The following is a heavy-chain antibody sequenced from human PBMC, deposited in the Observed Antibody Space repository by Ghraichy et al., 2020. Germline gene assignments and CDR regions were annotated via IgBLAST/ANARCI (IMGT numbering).Heavy chain of an antibody. CDR2: INHSGST. J-gene: IGHJ5*02. Sequence: SETLSLTCAVYGGSFSGYYWSWIRQPPGKGLEWIGEINHSGSTNYNPSLKSRVTISVDTSKNQFSLKLSSVTAADTAVYYCARGRSGWFDPWGQGTLVTVSS. CDR1: GGSFSGYY. CDR3: ARGRSGWFDP. V-gene: IGHV4-34*01.